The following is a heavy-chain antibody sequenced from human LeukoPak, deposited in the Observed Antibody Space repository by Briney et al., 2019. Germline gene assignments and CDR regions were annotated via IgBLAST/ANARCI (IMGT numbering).Heavy chain of an antibody. V-gene: IGHV4-39*07. CDR2: IYYSGST. Sequence: SETLSLTCTVSGGSISSSSYYWGWIRQPPGKGLEWIGSIYYSGSTYYNPSLKSRVTISVDKSKNQFSLKLSSVTAADMAVYYCARGSSGYTRHFDYWGQGTLVTVSS. CDR1: GGSISSSSYY. J-gene: IGHJ4*02. CDR3: ARGSSGYTRHFDY. D-gene: IGHD3-22*01.